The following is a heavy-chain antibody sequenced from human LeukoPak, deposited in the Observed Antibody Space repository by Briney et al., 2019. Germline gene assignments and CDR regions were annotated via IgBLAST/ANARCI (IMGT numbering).Heavy chain of an antibody. D-gene: IGHD2/OR15-2a*01. V-gene: IGHV3-21*01. CDR3: ARLSHGLDY. CDR1: GFTFSSYS. J-gene: IGHJ4*02. Sequence: PGGSLRLSCAASGFTFSSYSMNWVRQAPGKGLEWVSSVSSSSAYIYYADSVKGRFTISRDNAKNSLYLQMNSLRAEDTAVYYCARLSHGLDYWGQGTLVTVSS. CDR2: VSSSSAYI.